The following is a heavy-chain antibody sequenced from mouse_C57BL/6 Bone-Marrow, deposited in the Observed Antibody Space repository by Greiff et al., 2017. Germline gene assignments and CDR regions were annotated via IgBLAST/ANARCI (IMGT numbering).Heavy chain of an antibody. Sequence: EVKLMESGAELVRPGASVKLSCTASGFNIKDDYMHWVKQRPEQGLAWIGWIDPENGDTASASKFQGKATITANTSSNTAYLQRSSLTSEDAADYYCTTLCGLYYAMDYWGQGTSVTVSS. V-gene: IGHV14-4*01. CDR2: IDPENGDT. CDR3: TTLCGLYYAMDY. J-gene: IGHJ4*01. CDR1: GFNIKDDY.